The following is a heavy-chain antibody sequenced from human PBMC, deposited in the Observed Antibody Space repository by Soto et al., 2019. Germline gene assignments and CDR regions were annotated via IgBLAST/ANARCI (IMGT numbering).Heavy chain of an antibody. CDR2: IIRGGTRV. CDR3: ARERTSKGGMDV. Sequence: GGSLRLSCAASGFTFSNDLMNWVRQGPGKGLEWVSRIIRGGTRVTYADSVKGRFTIARDNAKNTLYLEMHSLTAEDTTVYYCARERTSKGGMDVWGQGSTLTF. CDR1: GFTFSNDL. V-gene: IGHV3-74*01. J-gene: IGHJ6*02.